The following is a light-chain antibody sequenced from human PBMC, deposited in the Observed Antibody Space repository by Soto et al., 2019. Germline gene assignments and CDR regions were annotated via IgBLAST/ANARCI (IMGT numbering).Light chain of an antibody. J-gene: IGKJ1*01. CDR1: QSLLHSNGYNY. V-gene: IGKV2-28*01. CDR2: LGS. Sequence: DIVMTQSPLSLPVTPGEPASISCRSSQSLLHSNGYNYLDWYLQKPGQSPQLLIYLGSNRDSGVPDRCSGSGSGTDFTLKISRVEAEDVGVYYCMQALQTTPAFGQGTKVEIK. CDR3: MQALQTTPA.